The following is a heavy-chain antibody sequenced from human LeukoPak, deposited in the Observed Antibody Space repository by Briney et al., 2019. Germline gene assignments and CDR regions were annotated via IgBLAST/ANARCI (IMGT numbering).Heavy chain of an antibody. CDR3: ARARGASSIAAAGTLTF. J-gene: IGHJ3*01. V-gene: IGHV1-18*01. D-gene: IGHD6-13*01. CDR1: GYTFTSYG. CDR2: ISAYNGNT. Sequence: EASVKVSCKASGYTFTSYGIGWVRQAPGQGLEWMGWISAYNGNTNYAQKLQGRVTMTTDTSTSTAYMELSSLRSEDTAVYYCARARGASSIAAAGTLTFWGQGTMVTVSS.